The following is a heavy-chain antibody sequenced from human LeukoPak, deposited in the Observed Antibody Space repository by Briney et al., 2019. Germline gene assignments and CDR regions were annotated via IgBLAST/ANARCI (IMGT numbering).Heavy chain of an antibody. CDR1: GFTFSSYA. Sequence: GGSLRLSCGSSGFTFSSYAMIWVRQAPGKGLEWVSAISGSGGSTYYADSVKGRFTISRDNSKNTLYLQMNSLRAEDTAVYYCATSIMITFGGVVYFDYWGQGTLVTVSS. J-gene: IGHJ4*02. D-gene: IGHD3-16*01. CDR2: ISGSGGST. V-gene: IGHV3-23*01. CDR3: ATSIMITFGGVVYFDY.